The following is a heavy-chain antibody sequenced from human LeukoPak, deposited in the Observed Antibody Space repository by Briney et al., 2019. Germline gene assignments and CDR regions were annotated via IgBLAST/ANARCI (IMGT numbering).Heavy chain of an antibody. CDR2: ISSSSSTI. CDR3: ARDGSDNIVVVPAATGGFDY. V-gene: IGHV3-48*02. D-gene: IGHD2-2*01. CDR1: GFTFSSYS. Sequence: PGGSLRLSCAASGFTFSSYSMNWVRQAPGKGLEWVSHISSSSSTIYYADSVKGRFTISRDNAKNSLYLQMNSLRDEDTAVYYCARDGSDNIVVVPAATGGFDYWGQGTLVTVSS. J-gene: IGHJ4*02.